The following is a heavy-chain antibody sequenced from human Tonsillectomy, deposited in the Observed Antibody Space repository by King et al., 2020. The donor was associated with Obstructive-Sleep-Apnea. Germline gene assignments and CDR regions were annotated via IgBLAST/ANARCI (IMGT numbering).Heavy chain of an antibody. CDR2: ISSSSNYI. J-gene: IGHJ4*02. CDR1: GFTFSSYS. Sequence: VQLVESGGGLVKPGGSLRLSCAASGFTFSSYSMNWVRQAPGKGLEWVSSISSSSNYIYYADSVKGRFTISRDNAKNSLYLQMNSLRAEDTAVYYCARDPSGRRLDYWGQGTLVTVSS. CDR3: ARDPSGRRLDY. V-gene: IGHV3-21*01.